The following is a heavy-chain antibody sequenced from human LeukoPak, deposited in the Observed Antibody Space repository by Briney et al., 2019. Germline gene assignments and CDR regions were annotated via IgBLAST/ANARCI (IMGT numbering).Heavy chain of an antibody. Sequence: GGSLRLSCAASGFTFSDYYMSWIRQAPGKGLEWVSYISSSGSTIYYADSVKGRFTISRDNAKNSLYLQMNSLRAEDTAVYYCARDGSGDYVWGSYRLCYFDYWGQGTLVTVSS. CDR3: ARDGSGDYVWGSYRLCYFDY. D-gene: IGHD3-16*02. CDR1: GFTFSDYY. V-gene: IGHV3-11*04. CDR2: ISSSGSTI. J-gene: IGHJ4*02.